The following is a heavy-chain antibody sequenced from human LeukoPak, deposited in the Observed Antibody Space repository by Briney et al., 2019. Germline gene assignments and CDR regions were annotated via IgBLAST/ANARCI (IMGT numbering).Heavy chain of an antibody. CDR3: ASGSSGYDP. CDR1: GDSISNYY. D-gene: IGHD5-12*01. V-gene: IGHV4-4*07. J-gene: IGHJ5*02. CDR2: IYRSGTT. Sequence: SETLSLTCTVSGDSISNYYWSWIRQPAGKGLEWIGRIYRSGTTIYNPSLKSRVTMSVDTSKNQFSLKLSSVTAADTAVYFCASGSSGYDPWGQGTLVTVSS.